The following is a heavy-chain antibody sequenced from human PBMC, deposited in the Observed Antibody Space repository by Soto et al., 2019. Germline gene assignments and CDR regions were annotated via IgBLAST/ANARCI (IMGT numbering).Heavy chain of an antibody. CDR2: VNPSGGHT. V-gene: IGHV1-46*01. J-gene: IGHJ4*02. Sequence: QVQLVQSGAEVKKPGASVKVSCKASGDTFTDYYIHWVRQAPGQGLEWMGTVNPSGGHTTYAQHFLGRMTXTXXXSXSKLYMELTSLTSEDTAVYYCARGGHVVVVTAALDYWGQGTLVTVSS. D-gene: IGHD2-21*02. CDR1: GDTFTDYY. CDR3: ARGGHVVVVTAALDY.